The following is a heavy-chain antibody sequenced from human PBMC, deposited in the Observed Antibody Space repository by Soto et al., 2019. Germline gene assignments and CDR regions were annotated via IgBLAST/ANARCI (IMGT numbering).Heavy chain of an antibody. V-gene: IGHV3-7*03. J-gene: IGHJ4*02. D-gene: IGHD3-16*02. CDR2: IKHDTSEA. CDR1: GFKFSDYL. Sequence: PXGSLRLSFAASGFKFSDYLMSWVRQAPGKGLEWVGNIKHDTSEAHYADSVKGRFTITRDNIKNFLFLQMNGLRSDDTASYYCARDGLLFSGPYRPSRFDYWGLGTLVTVSS. CDR3: ARDGLLFSGPYRPSRFDY.